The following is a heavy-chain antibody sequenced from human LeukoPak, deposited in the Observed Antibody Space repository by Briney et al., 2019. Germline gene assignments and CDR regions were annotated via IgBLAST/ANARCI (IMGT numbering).Heavy chain of an antibody. D-gene: IGHD6-13*01. Sequence: SETLSLTCTVSGGSISSYYWSWIRQPPGKGLEWIGYIYYSGSTNYNPSLKSRVTMSVDTSKNQFSLKLSSVTAADTAVYYCARGAIAAAGTANYYYGMDVWGQGTTVTVSS. CDR2: IYYSGST. J-gene: IGHJ6*02. CDR1: GGSISSYY. CDR3: ARGAIAAAGTANYYYGMDV. V-gene: IGHV4-59*12.